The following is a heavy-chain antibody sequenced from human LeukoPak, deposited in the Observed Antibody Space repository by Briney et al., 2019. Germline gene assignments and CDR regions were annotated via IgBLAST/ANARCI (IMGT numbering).Heavy chain of an antibody. D-gene: IGHD3-22*01. CDR1: GLTFSHYW. J-gene: IGHJ4*02. CDR3: ATYYYDNTGLI. Sequence: GGSLRLSCAASGLTFSHYWMSWVRQAPGKGLEWVANINQDGSEKYYVDSVKGRFTISRDNAKNSLYLLMNSLRAEDAAVYYCATYYYDNTGLIWGQGTLVTVSS. V-gene: IGHV3-7*01. CDR2: INQDGSEK.